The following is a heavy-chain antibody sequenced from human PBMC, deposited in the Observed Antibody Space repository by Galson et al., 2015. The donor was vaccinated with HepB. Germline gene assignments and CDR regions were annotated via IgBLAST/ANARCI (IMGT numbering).Heavy chain of an antibody. Sequence: SLRLSCAASGFTFSSHAMSWVRQAPGKGLEWVSAISGSGGSTYYADSVKGRFTISRDNSKNTLYLQMNSLRAEDTAVYYCAKVGQLLPVNYFDYWGQGTLVTVSS. CDR2: ISGSGGST. D-gene: IGHD6-6*01. CDR1: GFTFSSHA. V-gene: IGHV3-23*01. CDR3: AKVGQLLPVNYFDY. J-gene: IGHJ4*02.